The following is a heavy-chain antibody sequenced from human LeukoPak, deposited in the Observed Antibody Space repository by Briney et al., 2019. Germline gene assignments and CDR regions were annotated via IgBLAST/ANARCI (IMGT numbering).Heavy chain of an antibody. V-gene: IGHV3-20*01. D-gene: IGHD3-22*01. CDR1: GFTFDDYG. J-gene: IGHJ3*02. Sequence: GGSLRLSCAASGFTFDDYGMSWVRQAPGKGLEWVSGINWNGGSTGYADSVKGRFIISRDNAKNSLYLQMNSLRAEDTALYHCARDVWTSSGFYWGAFDIWGQGTMVTVPS. CDR2: INWNGGST. CDR3: ARDVWTSSGFYWGAFDI.